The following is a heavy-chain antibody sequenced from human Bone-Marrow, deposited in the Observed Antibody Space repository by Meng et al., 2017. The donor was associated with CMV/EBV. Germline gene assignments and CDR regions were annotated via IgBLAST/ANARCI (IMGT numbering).Heavy chain of an antibody. CDR2: IYYSGST. V-gene: IGHV4-39*07. D-gene: IGHD4-11*01. J-gene: IGHJ3*02. CDR3: ARAATGRDAFDI. CDR1: GCSISSSGCY. Sequence: VSGCSISSSGCYWGWIRPPPGKGLVWIGSIYYSGSTYYNPSLKSRVTISVDTSKNQFSLKLSSVTAADTAVYYCARAATGRDAFDIWGQGTMVTVSS.